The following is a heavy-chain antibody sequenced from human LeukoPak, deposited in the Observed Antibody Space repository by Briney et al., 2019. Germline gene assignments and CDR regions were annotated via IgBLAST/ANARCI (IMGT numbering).Heavy chain of an antibody. CDR3: ARGDFWSGYYLDY. D-gene: IGHD3-3*01. CDR2: INHSGST. Sequence: SETLSLTCAVYGGSFSGYYWSWIRQPPGKGLEWIGEINHSGSTNYNPSLKSRVTISVDTSKNQFPLKLSSVTAADTAVYYCARGDFWSGYYLDYWGQGTLVTVSS. V-gene: IGHV4-34*01. J-gene: IGHJ4*02. CDR1: GGSFSGYY.